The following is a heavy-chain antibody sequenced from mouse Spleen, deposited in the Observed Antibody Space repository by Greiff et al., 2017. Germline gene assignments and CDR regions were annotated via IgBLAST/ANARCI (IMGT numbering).Heavy chain of an antibody. D-gene: IGHD2-4*01. CDR2: ISSGGSYT. CDR1: GFTFSSYA. V-gene: IGHV5-9-1*01. Sequence: EVKLVESGGGLVKPGGSLKLSCAASGFTFSSYAMSWVRQTPEKRLEWVATISSGGSYTYYPDSVKGRFTISRDNAKNTLYLQMSSLRSEDTAMYYCARGYDYDEGYFDDWGAGTTVTVAS. CDR3: ARGYDYDEGYFDD. J-gene: IGHJ1*01.